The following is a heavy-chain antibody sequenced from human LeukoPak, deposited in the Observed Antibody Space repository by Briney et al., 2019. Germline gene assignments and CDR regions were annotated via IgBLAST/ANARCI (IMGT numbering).Heavy chain of an antibody. Sequence: GSLSLSCAASGFTFSGSALHWVRQASGKGLEWVGRIRSTANGYATAYAASVKGRFTISRDDSKNTAYLQMDSLKTEDTAVYYCTGNYYGSGSYADFDYWGQGTLVTVSS. CDR3: TGNYYGSGSYADFDY. CDR1: GFTFSGSA. J-gene: IGHJ4*02. CDR2: IRSTANGYAT. V-gene: IGHV3-73*01. D-gene: IGHD3-10*01.